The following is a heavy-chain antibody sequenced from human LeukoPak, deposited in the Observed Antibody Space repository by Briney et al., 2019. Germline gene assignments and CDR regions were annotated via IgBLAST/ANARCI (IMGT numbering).Heavy chain of an antibody. D-gene: IGHD3-22*01. CDR2: INPNTGGT. CDR1: GYTFTGYY. Sequence: ASVKVSCEASGYTFTGYYIHWVRLAPGQGLEWMGWINPNTGGTNYAQKFQGRVTMTRDTSMSTAYMELSRLRSDDTAVYYCARLNYYDSTAPGDYWGQGTLVTVSS. CDR3: ARLNYYDSTAPGDY. J-gene: IGHJ4*02. V-gene: IGHV1-2*02.